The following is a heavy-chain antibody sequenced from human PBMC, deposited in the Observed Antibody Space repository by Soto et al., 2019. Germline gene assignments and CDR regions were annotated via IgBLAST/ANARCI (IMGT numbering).Heavy chain of an antibody. CDR3: ARDAYYDFWSGLSHYYYYYMDV. CDR1: GFTLSSYW. V-gene: IGHV3-74*01. CDR2: INSDGSST. D-gene: IGHD3-3*01. Sequence: PGGSLRLSRAASGFTLSSYWMHWVRQDPGKGLVWVSRINSDGSSTSYADSVKGRFTISRDNAKNTLYLQMNSLRAEDTAVYYCARDAYYDFWSGLSHYYYYYMDVWSKGTTVTVSS. J-gene: IGHJ6*03.